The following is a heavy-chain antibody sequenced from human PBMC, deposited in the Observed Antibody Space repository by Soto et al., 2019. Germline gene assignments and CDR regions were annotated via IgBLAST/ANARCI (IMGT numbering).Heavy chain of an antibody. Sequence: QVQLQQWGAGLLKPSETLSLTCAVYGVSFSGYYWSWIRQSPGKGLEWIGEINHSGNTNYNPSLTSRVTISVDTSKNQFSLKMSSVTAADTAVYYCARSNCITMVRGVIDYWGQGTLVTVSS. CDR1: GVSFSGYY. D-gene: IGHD3-10*01. J-gene: IGHJ4*02. V-gene: IGHV4-34*01. CDR2: INHSGNT. CDR3: ARSNCITMVRGVIDY.